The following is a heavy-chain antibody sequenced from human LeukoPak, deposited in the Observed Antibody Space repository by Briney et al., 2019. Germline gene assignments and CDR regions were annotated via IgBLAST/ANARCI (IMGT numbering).Heavy chain of an antibody. CDR3: ANHYYDSRGYYHFDC. Sequence: PGGSLRLSCAASGFIVSSKYMSWVRQAPGKGLEWVSFLHGGGSTYYADSVKGRFTISRDNSKNTLYLQMKSLRAEDTAAYYCANHYYDSRGYYHFDCWGQGTLVTVSS. V-gene: IGHV3-53*01. CDR2: LHGGGST. D-gene: IGHD3-22*01. J-gene: IGHJ4*02. CDR1: GFIVSSKY.